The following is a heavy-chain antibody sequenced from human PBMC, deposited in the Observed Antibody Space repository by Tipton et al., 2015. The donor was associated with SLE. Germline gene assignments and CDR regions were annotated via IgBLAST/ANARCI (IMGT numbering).Heavy chain of an antibody. V-gene: IGHV3-23*01. CDR1: GFTFSSHA. CDR3: AREPQGGEADTDY. D-gene: IGHD3-16*01. J-gene: IGHJ4*02. CDR2: ITPTGDNT. Sequence: RLSCTASGFTFSSHAMNWVRQAPGKGLEWVPAITPTGDNTYYPDSVKGRFTVSRDNSKSTLFLQMSSLRAEDTALYYCAREPQGGEADTDYWGQGTLVTVSS.